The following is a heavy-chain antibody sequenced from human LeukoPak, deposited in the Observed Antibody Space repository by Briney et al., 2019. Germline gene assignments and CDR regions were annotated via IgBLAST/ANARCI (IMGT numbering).Heavy chain of an antibody. Sequence: GGSLRLSCAASGFTFSSYGMHWVRQAPGKGLVWVSRINIDGTTTTYADSVKGRFTISRDNAKNTLYLQMNSLRAEDTAVYYCARGDRPEYSTSAAHWFVPWGQGTLVTVSS. J-gene: IGHJ5*02. D-gene: IGHD6-6*01. CDR2: INIDGTTT. CDR3: ARGDRPEYSTSAAHWFVP. V-gene: IGHV3-74*01. CDR1: GFTFSSYG.